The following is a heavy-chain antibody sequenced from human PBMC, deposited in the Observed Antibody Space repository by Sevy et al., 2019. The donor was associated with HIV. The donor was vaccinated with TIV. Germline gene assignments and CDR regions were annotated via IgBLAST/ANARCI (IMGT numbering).Heavy chain of an antibody. V-gene: IGHV3-7*03. CDR2: IKQEGSRN. CDR1: GFTFSNFW. CDR3: ARDHPSTAPFDY. J-gene: IGHJ4*02. D-gene: IGHD2-21*02. Sequence: GGSLRLSCAASGFTFSNFWMSWVRQAPGKGRKFVPKIKQEGSRNFFADSVKGRFTISRDNAKNSLFLQMNNLRVEETAVYYCARDHPSTAPFDYWGQGTLVTVSS.